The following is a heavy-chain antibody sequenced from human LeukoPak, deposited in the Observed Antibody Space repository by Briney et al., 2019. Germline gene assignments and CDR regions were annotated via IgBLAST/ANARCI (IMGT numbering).Heavy chain of an antibody. CDR2: ISYSGSS. CDR1: GGPIISTIYY. J-gene: IGHJ4*02. V-gene: IGHV4-39*07. Sequence: SETLSLTCTVSGGPIISTIYYWGWIRQSPGKGLDWIGSISYSGSSFCKPSLRSRVTIAVDTSKNQFSLRLSSVTAADTAFYYCARDRGVSGFGYWGQGTLVTVSS. D-gene: IGHD6-13*01. CDR3: ARDRGVSGFGY.